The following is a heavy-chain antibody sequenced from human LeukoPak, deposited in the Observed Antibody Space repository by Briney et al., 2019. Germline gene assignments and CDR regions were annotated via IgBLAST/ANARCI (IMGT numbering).Heavy chain of an antibody. Sequence: GGSLRLSCAASGFTFSSYAMHWVRQAPGKGLEWVAVISYDGSNKYYADSVKGRFTISRDNSKNTLYLQMNSLRAEDTAVYYCARDRGAAAYYFDYWGQGTLVTVSS. CDR3: ARDRGAAAYYFDY. CDR2: ISYDGSNK. D-gene: IGHD6-13*01. CDR1: GFTFSSYA. V-gene: IGHV3-30*04. J-gene: IGHJ4*02.